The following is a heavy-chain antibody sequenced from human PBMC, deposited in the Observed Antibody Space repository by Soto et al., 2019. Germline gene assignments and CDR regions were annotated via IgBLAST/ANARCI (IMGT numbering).Heavy chain of an antibody. CDR1: GFTFRSYV. V-gene: IGHV3-33*05. Sequence: QVQLVESGGGVVQPGTSLRLSCVGSGFTFRSYVIHWFRQAPGKGLEWVALTSYEGSNKDYGDSVKGRFTTSRDNSRNTVDLQMDSLRREDTALYYCARWGTTGGLDVWGQGTLVSVSS. J-gene: IGHJ1*01. D-gene: IGHD3-16*01. CDR2: TSYEGSNK. CDR3: ARWGTTGGLDV.